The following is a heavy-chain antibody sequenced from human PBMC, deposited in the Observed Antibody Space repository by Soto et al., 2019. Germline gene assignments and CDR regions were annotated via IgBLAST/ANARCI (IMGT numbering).Heavy chain of an antibody. J-gene: IGHJ4*02. CDR1: GFSLSSIGMG. V-gene: IGHV2-5*02. Sequence: QITVKESGLPLVKPTETLTLTCTFSGFSLSSIGMGVGWIRQPPGKALEWLALIYWDDDKRYSPSLSSRLTITKDPSKTEADLTMTNMDPVDTATYYCARLTRGVYDSGRLWEKFDSWGQGTLVTVSS. CDR3: ARLTRGVYDSGRLWEKFDS. CDR2: IYWDDDK. D-gene: IGHD5-12*01.